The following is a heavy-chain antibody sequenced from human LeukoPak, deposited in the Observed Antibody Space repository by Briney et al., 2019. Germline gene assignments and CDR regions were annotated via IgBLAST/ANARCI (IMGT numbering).Heavy chain of an antibody. Sequence: GGYLRLSCAASGFTFSDYYMSWIRQAPGKGLEWVSYISGSGATTYYADSVKGRFTISRDNPKDSLYLQLNSLRAEDTALYYCARVRGSYSADYWGQGTLVTVAS. D-gene: IGHD1-26*01. CDR3: ARVRGSYSADY. CDR2: ISGSGATT. V-gene: IGHV3-11*01. J-gene: IGHJ4*02. CDR1: GFTFSDYY.